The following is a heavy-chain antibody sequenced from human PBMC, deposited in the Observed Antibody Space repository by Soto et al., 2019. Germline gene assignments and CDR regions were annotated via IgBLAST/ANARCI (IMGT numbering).Heavy chain of an antibody. CDR1: GYTFTSYG. CDR2: ISAYNGNT. V-gene: IGHV1-18*01. J-gene: IGHJ6*02. Sequence: QVQLVQSGAEVKKPGASVKVSCKASGYTFTSYGISWVRQAPGQGLEWMGWISAYNGNTNYAQKLQGRVTMTTDTSTRTAYMELRSLISDDTAVFYCATAPPTYDGFYGMDVWGQGTTVTVSS. CDR3: ATAPPTYDGFYGMDV. D-gene: IGHD3-3*01.